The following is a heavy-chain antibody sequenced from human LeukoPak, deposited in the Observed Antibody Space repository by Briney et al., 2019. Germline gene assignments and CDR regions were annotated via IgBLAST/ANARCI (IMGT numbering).Heavy chain of an antibody. CDR1: SGSISCSY. CDR3: ESINYKPSPKSRVAISLGTSKNQFSLKPSSVPAADTAVYYCARAGQFISARPITFDC. CDR2: INTSGCL. V-gene: IGHV4-59*01. Sequence: ASATLSLACTVSSGSISCSYWSGIPQPPGRGLERLGHINTSGCLNYNPSLKSRVAISPDTSXXXFXXXLSTVXAAHTTDYYIESINYKPSPKSRVAISLGTSKNQFSLKPSSVPAADTAVYYCARAGQFISARPITFDCWGQGTLVTVSS. J-gene: IGHJ4*02. D-gene: IGHD3-10*01.